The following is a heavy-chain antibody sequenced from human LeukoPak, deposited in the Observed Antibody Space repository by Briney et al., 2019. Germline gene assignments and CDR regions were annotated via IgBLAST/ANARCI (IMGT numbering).Heavy chain of an antibody. CDR2: ISYDGTRQ. V-gene: IGHV3-30*18. CDR1: GFIFKDYG. Sequence: GGSLRLSCAASGFIFKDYGMHWVRQAPGRGLEWVAVISYDGTRQFYVDSVKGRFTISRDNSNNTVFLQMNSLRAEDTAVYYCAKREAVTVTAEWDYLDYWGQGTLVTVTS. J-gene: IGHJ4*02. CDR3: AKREAVTVTAEWDYLDY. D-gene: IGHD6-19*01.